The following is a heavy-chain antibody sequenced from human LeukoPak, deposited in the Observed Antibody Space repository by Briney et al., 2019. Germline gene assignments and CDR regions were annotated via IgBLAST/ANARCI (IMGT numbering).Heavy chain of an antibody. J-gene: IGHJ4*02. V-gene: IGHV3-9*01. CDR2: ISWNSGSM. D-gene: IGHD6-13*01. Sequence: GGSLRLSCAASGFAFDDYAMHWVRQAPGKGLEWVSGISWNSGSMGYADSVKGRFTISRDNAKNSLYLQMNSLRAEDTALYYCAKEDRYSLSFDYWGQGTLVTVSS. CDR3: AKEDRYSLSFDY. CDR1: GFAFDDYA.